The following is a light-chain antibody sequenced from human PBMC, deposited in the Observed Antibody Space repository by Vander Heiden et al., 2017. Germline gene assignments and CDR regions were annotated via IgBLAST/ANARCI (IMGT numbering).Light chain of an antibody. V-gene: IGKV3-11*01. CDR1: QSVDTF. Sequence: VLTQSPATLSLSPGERATLSCRASQSVDTFLAWYQRKPGQAPRLLIYDASNRATGLPARFSGSGSGTDFTLTISSLEPEDFAIYYCQQRSKWPRTFGPGTRVDIK. CDR3: QQRSKWPRT. CDR2: DAS. J-gene: IGKJ3*01.